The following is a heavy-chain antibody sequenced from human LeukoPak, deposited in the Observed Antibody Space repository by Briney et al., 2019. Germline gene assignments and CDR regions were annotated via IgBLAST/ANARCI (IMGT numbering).Heavy chain of an antibody. CDR1: GGSISSYY. Sequence: SETLSLTCTVSGGSISSYYWSWIRQPPGKGLEWIGYIYYSGSTNYNPSLKSRVTISVHTSNNQFSLTLSSVTAADTAVYYCARVSGDYSGIDYWGQGTLVTVSS. V-gene: IGHV4-59*01. CDR2: IYYSGST. J-gene: IGHJ4*02. D-gene: IGHD4-11*01. CDR3: ARVSGDYSGIDY.